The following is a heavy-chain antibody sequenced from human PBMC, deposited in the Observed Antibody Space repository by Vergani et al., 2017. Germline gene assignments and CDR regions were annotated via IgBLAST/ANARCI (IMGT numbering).Heavy chain of an antibody. Sequence: QVQLVESGGGVVQPGRSLRLSCAASGFTFSSYAMHWVRQAPGKGLEWVAVISYDGSNKYYADSVKGRFTISRDNSKNTLYLQMNSLRGEDTAVYYCAKGCFTHDYSNRFDYWGQGTLVAVSS. J-gene: IGHJ4*02. D-gene: IGHD4-11*01. CDR3: AKGCFTHDYSNRFDY. V-gene: IGHV3-30*18. CDR1: GFTFSSYA. CDR2: ISYDGSNK.